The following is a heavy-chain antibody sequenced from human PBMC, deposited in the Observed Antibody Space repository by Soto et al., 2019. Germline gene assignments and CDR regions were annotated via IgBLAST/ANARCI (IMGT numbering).Heavy chain of an antibody. Sequence: PGGSLRLSCAASGFTFSSYSMNWVRQAPGKGLEWVSSISSSSYIYYADSVKGRFTISRDNAKNSLYLQMNSLRAEDTAVYYCARDYRSLGYCSSTSCPYYGMDVWGQGTTVTVSS. V-gene: IGHV3-21*01. CDR3: ARDYRSLGYCSSTSCPYYGMDV. D-gene: IGHD2-2*01. CDR2: ISSSSYI. CDR1: GFTFSSYS. J-gene: IGHJ6*02.